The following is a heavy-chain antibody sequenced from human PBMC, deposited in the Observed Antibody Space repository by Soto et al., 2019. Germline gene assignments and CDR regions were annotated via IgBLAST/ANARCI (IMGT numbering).Heavy chain of an antibody. CDR1: GFTFSNAW. J-gene: IGHJ4*02. CDR2: IKSKTDGGTT. V-gene: IGHV3-15*07. D-gene: IGHD3-10*01. Sequence: GGSLRLSCAASGFTFSNAWMNWVRQAPGKGLEWVGHIKSKTDGGTTDYAAPVKGRFTISRDDSKNTVYLQMNSLKTEDTAVYYWPTINVYGEGDYGGQGPLVTVSS. CDR3: PTINVYGEGDY.